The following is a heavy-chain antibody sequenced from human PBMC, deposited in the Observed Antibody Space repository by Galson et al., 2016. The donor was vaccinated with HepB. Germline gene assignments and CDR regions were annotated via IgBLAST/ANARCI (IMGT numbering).Heavy chain of an antibody. CDR3: AKAGPFDYFASH. CDR1: GFTSSRYG. J-gene: IGHJ4*02. D-gene: IGHD3-10*01. V-gene: IGHV3-30*18. CDR2: ISIDGNNN. Sequence: SLRPSCAASGFTSSRYGMHRVRQAPLKGLEWVAEISIDGNNNVYGDSVKGRFTIARDDSTNTLFLQMDSLRLEDTAVYYCAKAGPFDYFASHWGQGTLVTVSS.